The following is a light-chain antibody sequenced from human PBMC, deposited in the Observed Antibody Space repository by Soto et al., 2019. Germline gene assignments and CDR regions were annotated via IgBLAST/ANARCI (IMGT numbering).Light chain of an antibody. Sequence: EIVMTQSPATLSASPGERATLSCRASQTINKKLAWYQHKPGQAPRLLIYGASTRVTGIPARFSGSGSGTEFTLTISSLQSEDVAVYYCQQYDNWPPITFGGGTKVEIK. CDR1: QTINKK. J-gene: IGKJ4*01. CDR3: QQYDNWPPIT. V-gene: IGKV3-15*01. CDR2: GAS.